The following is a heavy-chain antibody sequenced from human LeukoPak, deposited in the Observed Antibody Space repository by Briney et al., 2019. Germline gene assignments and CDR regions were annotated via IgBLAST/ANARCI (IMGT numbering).Heavy chain of an antibody. V-gene: IGHV1-58*02. J-gene: IGHJ4*02. CDR1: GFTFTNST. D-gene: IGHD5-24*01. CDR2: IVVASGNT. CDR3: AAAPIEMKQRGFDD. Sequence: SLRVSSKASGFTFTNSTMQWVRQARGQRLGWGGWIVVASGNTKYAQKFQERVTITRDMSTSTAYMELSSLRPEDTAVYYCAAAPIEMKQRGFDDWGQGTLVTVSS.